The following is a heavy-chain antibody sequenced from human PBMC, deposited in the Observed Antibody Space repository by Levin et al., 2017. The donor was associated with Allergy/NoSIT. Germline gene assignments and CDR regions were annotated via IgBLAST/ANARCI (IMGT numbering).Heavy chain of an antibody. D-gene: IGHD6-19*01. V-gene: IGHV3-21*01. CDR2: ISSSSSYI. J-gene: IGHJ4*02. CDR3: ARGDTSSGWYFSPYYFDY. Sequence: GGSLRLSCAASGFTFSSYSMNWVRQAPGKGLEWVSSISSSSSYIYYADSVKGRFTISRDNAKNSLYLQMNSLRAEDTAVYYCARGDTSSGWYFSPYYFDYWGQGTLVTVSS. CDR1: GFTFSSYS.